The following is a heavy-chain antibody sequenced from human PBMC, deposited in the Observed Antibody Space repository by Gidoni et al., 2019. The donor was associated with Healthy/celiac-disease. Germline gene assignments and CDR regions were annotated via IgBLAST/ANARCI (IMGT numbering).Heavy chain of an antibody. J-gene: IGHJ5*02. D-gene: IGHD1-26*01. CDR3: ARGRYIVGATNNWFDP. CDR2: INPSGGST. V-gene: IGHV1-46*01. Sequence: QVQLVQSGAEVKKPGASVKVSCKASGNPFTRYYMHWVRQAPGKGLEWMGIINPSGGSTSYAQKFQGRVTMTRDTSTSTVYMELSSLRSEDTAVYYCARGRYIVGATNNWFDPWGQGTLVTVSS. CDR1: GNPFTRYY.